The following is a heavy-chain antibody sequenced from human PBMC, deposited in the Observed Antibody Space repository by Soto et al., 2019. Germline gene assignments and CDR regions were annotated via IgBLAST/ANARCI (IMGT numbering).Heavy chain of an antibody. D-gene: IGHD2-2*01. Sequence: SETLSLTCTVSGGSISTYYWSWIRQPPGKGLEWIGYIYYSGNTNYNPSLKSRVTISVDTSKNQFSLKLSSVTAADTAVYYCARLHCNSPNCVPLDPWGQGTLVTVSS. J-gene: IGHJ5*02. CDR1: GGSISTYY. CDR2: IYYSGNT. V-gene: IGHV4-59*08. CDR3: ARLHCNSPNCVPLDP.